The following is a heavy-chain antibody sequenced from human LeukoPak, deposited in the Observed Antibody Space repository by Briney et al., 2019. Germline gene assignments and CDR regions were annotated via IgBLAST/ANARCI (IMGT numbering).Heavy chain of an antibody. Sequence: PGGSLRLSCAASGFTFSDYYMSWIRQAPGKGLEWVSYISSSGTTIYYADSVKGRFTISRDNAKNSLYLQMNSLRAEDTAVYYCAREYSSSSSLRIDPWGQGTLVTVSS. CDR2: ISSSGTTI. J-gene: IGHJ5*02. CDR1: GFTFSDYY. V-gene: IGHV3-11*01. D-gene: IGHD6-6*01. CDR3: AREYSSSSSLRIDP.